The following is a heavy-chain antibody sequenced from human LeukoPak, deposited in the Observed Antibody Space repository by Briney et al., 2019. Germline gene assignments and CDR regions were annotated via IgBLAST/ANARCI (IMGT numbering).Heavy chain of an antibody. V-gene: IGHV1-8*01. CDR1: GYAFTSYD. CDR3: ARGRTDCNNGVCYSNYYYMDV. Sequence: ASVKVSCKTSGYAFTSYDINWVRQAPGQGLEWMCWMNPNTGHTGSAEQFQGRVTMTRNTSISTAYMELSSLKSEDTATYYCARGRTDCNNGVCYSNYYYMDVWGKGTTVTVSS. D-gene: IGHD2-8*01. J-gene: IGHJ6*03. CDR2: MNPNTGHT.